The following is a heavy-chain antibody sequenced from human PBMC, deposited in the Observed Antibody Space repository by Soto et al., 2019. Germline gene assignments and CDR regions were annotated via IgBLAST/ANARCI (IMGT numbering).Heavy chain of an antibody. CDR2: ISWNSGSI. J-gene: IGHJ4*02. V-gene: IGHV3-9*01. Sequence: EVQLVESGGGLVQPGRSLRLSCAASGFTFDDYAMHWVRQAPGKGLEWVSGISWNSGSIGYADSVKGRFTISRDNAKNTLYLQMNSLQPEDTALYYCSKDNTYYFGSGAYQDYWGQGTLVTVSS. CDR1: GFTFDDYA. CDR3: SKDNTYYFGSGAYQDY. D-gene: IGHD3-10*01.